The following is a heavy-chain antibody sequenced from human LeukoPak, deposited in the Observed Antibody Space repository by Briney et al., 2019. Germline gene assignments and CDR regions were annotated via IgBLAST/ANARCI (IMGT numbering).Heavy chain of an antibody. Sequence: GGSLRFSCAASGFTFSSYWTHWVRQAPGKGLVWVSRINSDGSSTSYADSVKGRFTISRDNAKNTLYLQMNSLRAEDTAVYYCARAGITMVRGVTPEAFDYWGQGTLVTVSS. CDR1: GFTFSSYW. J-gene: IGHJ4*02. V-gene: IGHV3-74*01. CDR2: INSDGSST. D-gene: IGHD3-10*01. CDR3: ARAGITMVRGVTPEAFDY.